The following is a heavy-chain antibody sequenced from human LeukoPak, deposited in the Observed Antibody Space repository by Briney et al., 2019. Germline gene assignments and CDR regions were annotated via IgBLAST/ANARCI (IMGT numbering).Heavy chain of an antibody. CDR1: GYTFTSYD. J-gene: IGHJ5*02. CDR3: ARLTFYSNYVSWSDP. D-gene: IGHD4-11*01. V-gene: IGHV1-8*01. Sequence: GASVKVSCKASGYTFTSYDINWVRQATGQGLEWMGWMNPNSGNIGYAQKFQGRVTMTRNTSISTAYMELSSLRSEDTAVYYCARLTFYSNYVSWSDPWGQGTLVTVSS. CDR2: MNPNSGNI.